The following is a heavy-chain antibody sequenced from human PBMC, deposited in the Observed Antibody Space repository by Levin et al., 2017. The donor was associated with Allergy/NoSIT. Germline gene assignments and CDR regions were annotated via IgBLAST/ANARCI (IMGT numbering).Heavy chain of an antibody. Sequence: GGSLRLSCAASGFKFSDYYMSWIRQAPGKGLEWVSYISNSGGTIYYADSVNGRFTISRDNAKNSLYLQLNNLRADETAMYYCVRGGAWRQDFDYWGQGTLITVSS. CDR2: ISNSGGTI. V-gene: IGHV3-11*01. CDR1: GFKFSDYY. J-gene: IGHJ4*02. CDR3: VRGGAWRQDFDY. D-gene: IGHD4/OR15-4a*01.